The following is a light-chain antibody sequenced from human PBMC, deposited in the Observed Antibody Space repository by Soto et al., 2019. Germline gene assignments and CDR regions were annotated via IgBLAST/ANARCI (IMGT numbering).Light chain of an antibody. CDR1: QTISSW. V-gene: IGKV1-5*03. Sequence: DIQMTQSPSTLSGSVGDRVTITCRASQTISSWLAWYQQKPGKAPKLLIYKASTLKSGVPSRFSGSGSGTEFTLTISSLQPGDFGNYYCQQYNSYSPWTFGQGTKGDIK. CDR2: KAS. CDR3: QQYNSYSPWT. J-gene: IGKJ1*01.